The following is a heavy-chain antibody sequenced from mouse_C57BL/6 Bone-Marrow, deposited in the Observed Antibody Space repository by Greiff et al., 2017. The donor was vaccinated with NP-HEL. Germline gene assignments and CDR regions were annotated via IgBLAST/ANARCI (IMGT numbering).Heavy chain of an antibody. V-gene: IGHV14-1*01. J-gene: IGHJ2*01. CDR2: IDPEDGDT. CDR1: GFNIKDYY. Sequence: VQLQQSGAELVRPGASVKLSCTASGFNIKDYYMHWVKQRPEQGLEWIGRIDPEDGDTEYAPKFQGKATMTADTSSNTAYLQLSSLTSEDTAVYYCTLPPFTTVVARNYWGQGTTLTVSS. D-gene: IGHD1-1*01. CDR3: TLPPFTTVVARNY.